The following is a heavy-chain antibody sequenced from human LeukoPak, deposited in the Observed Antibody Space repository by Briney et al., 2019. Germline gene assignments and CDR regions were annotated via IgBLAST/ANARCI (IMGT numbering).Heavy chain of an antibody. Sequence: GGSLRLSCAASGLTVSSNYMSWVRQAPGKGLEWVSLIYSGGSTFYADSVKGRFTISRDNSKSTVYLQMNSLRAEDTAVYYCARVDTTMVRGVIPYYYGMDVWGQGTTVTVSS. V-gene: IGHV3-66*01. J-gene: IGHJ6*02. D-gene: IGHD3-10*01. CDR1: GLTVSSNY. CDR2: IYSGGST. CDR3: ARVDTTMVRGVIPYYYGMDV.